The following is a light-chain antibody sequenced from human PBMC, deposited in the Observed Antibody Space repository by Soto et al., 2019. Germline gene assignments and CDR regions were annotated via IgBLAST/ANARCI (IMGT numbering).Light chain of an antibody. J-gene: IGLJ1*01. Sequence: QSVLTQPPSVSGAPGQRVTISCTGSNSNIGAGHAAQWYQQPPGTTPKLLIYDNNRRPSGVPVRFSGSRSGTSASLAITGLQAEDEADYYCQSYDSSLSAYVFGPGTKVTVL. CDR1: NSNIGAGHA. V-gene: IGLV1-40*01. CDR2: DNN. CDR3: QSYDSSLSAYV.